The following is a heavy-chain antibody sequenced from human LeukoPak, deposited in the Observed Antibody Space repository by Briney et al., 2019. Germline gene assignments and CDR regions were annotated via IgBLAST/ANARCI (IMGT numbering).Heavy chain of an antibody. V-gene: IGHV3-21*01. CDR3: ARTMVRGVDLLDY. CDR2: ISSSSSYI. Sequence: GSLRLSCAASGFTFSSYSMNWVRQAPGKGLEWVSSISSSSSYIYYADSVKGRFTISRDNAKNSLYLQMNSLRAEDTAVYYCARTMVRGVDLLDYWGQGTLVTVSS. D-gene: IGHD3-10*01. CDR1: GFTFSSYS. J-gene: IGHJ4*02.